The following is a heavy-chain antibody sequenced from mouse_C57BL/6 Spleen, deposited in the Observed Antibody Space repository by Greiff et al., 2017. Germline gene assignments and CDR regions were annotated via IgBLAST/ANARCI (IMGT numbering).Heavy chain of an antibody. CDR3: AAIFGDYDDGWFAY. J-gene: IGHJ3*01. D-gene: IGHD2-4*01. CDR1: GYTFTSYW. Sequence: QVQLQQPGAELVKPGASVKVSCKASGYTFTSYWMHWVKQRPGQGLEWIGRIHPSDSDTNYNQKFKGKATLTVDKSSSTAYMQLSSLTSEDSAVYYGAAIFGDYDDGWFAYWGQGTLVTVSA. V-gene: IGHV1-74*01. CDR2: IHPSDSDT.